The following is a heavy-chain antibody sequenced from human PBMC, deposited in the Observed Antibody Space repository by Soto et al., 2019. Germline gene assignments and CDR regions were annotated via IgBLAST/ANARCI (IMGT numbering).Heavy chain of an antibody. CDR3: ARRTYSGSSYYFDY. V-gene: IGHV4-4*09. Sequence: TSETLSLTCTVSGGSISSYYCSWVRQPPGKGLEWIAYIDNSGNTNYNPSLKSRVTISVDASKNQFSLKLSSVTAADTAVYYCARRTYSGSSYYFDYWGQGTQVTVSS. CDR1: GGSISSYY. J-gene: IGHJ4*02. CDR2: IDNSGNT. D-gene: IGHD5-12*01.